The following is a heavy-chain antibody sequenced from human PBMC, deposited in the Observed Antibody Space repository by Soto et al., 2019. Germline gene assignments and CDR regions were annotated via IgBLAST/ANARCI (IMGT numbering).Heavy chain of an antibody. CDR2: INPNSGGT. D-gene: IGHD3-10*01. J-gene: IGHJ4*01. V-gene: IGHV1-2*02. CDR3: ARDQGVTSELFNY. CDR1: GYTFTGYY. Sequence: ASVKVSCKTSGYTFTGYYIHWVRQAPGQGLEWMGWINPNSGGTDYAQEFQGRVTMTRDTSISTVYMELNRLRSDDTAVYYCARDQGVTSELFNYWGHGSLVTVSS.